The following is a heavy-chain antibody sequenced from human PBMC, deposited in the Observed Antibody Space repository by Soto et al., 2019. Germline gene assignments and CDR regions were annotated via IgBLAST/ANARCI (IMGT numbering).Heavy chain of an antibody. J-gene: IGHJ3*02. D-gene: IGHD3-22*01. CDR2: ISYDGSNK. Sequence: GGSLRLSCAASGFTFSSYAMHWVRQAPGKGLEWVAVISYDGSNKYYADSVKGRFTISRDNSKNTLYLQMNSLRAEDTAVYYCARYDSSADDAFDIWGQGTMVTVSS. CDR3: ARYDSSADDAFDI. V-gene: IGHV3-30-3*01. CDR1: GFTFSSYA.